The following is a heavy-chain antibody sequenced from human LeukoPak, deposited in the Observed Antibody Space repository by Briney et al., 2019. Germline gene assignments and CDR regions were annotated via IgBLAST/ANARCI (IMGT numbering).Heavy chain of an antibody. V-gene: IGHV1-2*02. CDR3: ARGSSGWPEYFQH. J-gene: IGHJ1*01. Sequence: GASVKVSCKASGYTFTAYYLHWVRQAPGQGLEWMGWINPNSGGTCYAQKFQGRVTMTRDTSITTAYMELSRLRSDDTAVYYCARGSSGWPEYFQHWGQGTLVTVSS. D-gene: IGHD6-19*01. CDR1: GYTFTAYY. CDR2: INPNSGGT.